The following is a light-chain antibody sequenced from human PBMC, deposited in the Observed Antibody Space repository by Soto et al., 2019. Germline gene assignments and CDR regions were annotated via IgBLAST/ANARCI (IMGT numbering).Light chain of an antibody. CDR3: QQYGSSPPIT. J-gene: IGKJ4*01. V-gene: IGKV3-20*01. CDR1: QSVSSRY. CDR2: GAS. Sequence: EIVLTQSPGTLSLSPGERPTLSCRASQSVSSRYLAWYQQKPGQAPRLLIYGASSRATGIPDRFSGGGSGTDFNLTISRLEPEDFAVYYCQQYGSSPPITFGGGTKVEIK.